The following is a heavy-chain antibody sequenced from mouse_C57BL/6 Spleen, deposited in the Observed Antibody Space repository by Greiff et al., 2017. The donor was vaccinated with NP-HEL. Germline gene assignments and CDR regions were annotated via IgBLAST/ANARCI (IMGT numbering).Heavy chain of an antibody. CDR1: GYTFTSYW. J-gene: IGHJ2*01. V-gene: IGHV1-72*01. Sequence: VQLKQPGAELVKPGASVKLSCKASGYTFTSYWMHWVKQRPGRGLSWIGRIDTNSGGTKYNEKFKSKATLTVDKPSSTAYRQLSSLTSEDSAVYYCAYGNFYFDYWGQGTTLTVSS. D-gene: IGHD2-10*02. CDR3: AYGNFYFDY. CDR2: IDTNSGGT.